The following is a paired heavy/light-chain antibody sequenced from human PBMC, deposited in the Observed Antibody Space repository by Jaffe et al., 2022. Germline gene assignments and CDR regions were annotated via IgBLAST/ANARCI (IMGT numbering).Heavy chain of an antibody. J-gene: IGHJ3*02. D-gene: IGHD3-9*01. CDR3: ARPVTYYDILTGYYPLFAFDI. V-gene: IGHV7-4-1*02. Sequence: QVQLVQSGSELKKPGASVKVSCKASGYTFTSYAMNWVRQAPGQGLEWMGWINTNTGNPTYAQGFTGRFVFSLDTSVSTAYLQISSLKAEDTAVYYCARPVTYYDILTGYYPLFAFDIWGQGTMVTVSS. CDR2: INTNTGNP. CDR1: GYTFTSYA.
Light chain of an antibody. V-gene: IGKV4-1*01. J-gene: IGKJ2*01. CDR2: WAS. Sequence: DIVMTQSPDSLAVSLGERATINCKSSQSVLYSSNNKNYLAWYQQKPGQPPKLLIYWASTRESGVPDRFSGSGSGTDFTLTISSLQAEDVAVYYCQQYYSTPPSSYTFGQGTKLEIK. CDR1: QSVLYSSNNKNY. CDR3: QQYYSTPPSSYT.